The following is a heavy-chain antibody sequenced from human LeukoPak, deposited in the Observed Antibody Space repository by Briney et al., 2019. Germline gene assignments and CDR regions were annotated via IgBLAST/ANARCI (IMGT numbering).Heavy chain of an antibody. CDR2: IGGSGGST. J-gene: IGHJ6*02. Sequence: GGSLRLSCAASGFTFSNCAMSWVRQAPGKELEWVSTIGGSGGSTYYADPVKGRLTISRDNSKNTLYLQMNSLRAEDTAIYYCVSTVTTSYGMDVWGQGTTVTVSS. V-gene: IGHV3-23*01. D-gene: IGHD4-11*01. CDR3: VSTVTTSYGMDV. CDR1: GFTFSNCA.